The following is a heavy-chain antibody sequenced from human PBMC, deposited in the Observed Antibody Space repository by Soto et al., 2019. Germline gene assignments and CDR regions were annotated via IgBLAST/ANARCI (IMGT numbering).Heavy chain of an antibody. Sequence: VQLVQSGPEVKKPGSSVKVSCKASGGTLSTYGINWVRQAPGQGLEWMGGIIPIYGSEKFAHQFQGRRTVFADMSDNTKCMYVISLTSYYRGMYVSTGALGCLV. J-gene: IGHJ1*01. CDR2: IIPIYGSE. V-gene: IGHV1-69*06. CDR3: T. CDR1: GGTLSTYG.